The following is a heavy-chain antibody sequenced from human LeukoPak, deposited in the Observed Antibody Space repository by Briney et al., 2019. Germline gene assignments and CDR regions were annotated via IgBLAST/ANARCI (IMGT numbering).Heavy chain of an antibody. Sequence: PSQTLSLTCAISGDSIFTNNVAWNWIRQSPSRGLEWLGRTYYRSKCSFDYAVSVKSRITINADTSKNQFSLQLSPVTPEDTAVYYCARVKYTSFDNWGQGTLVTVSS. D-gene: IGHD6-6*01. CDR1: GDSIFTNNVA. CDR2: TYYRSKCSF. CDR3: ARVKYTSFDN. V-gene: IGHV6-1*01. J-gene: IGHJ4*02.